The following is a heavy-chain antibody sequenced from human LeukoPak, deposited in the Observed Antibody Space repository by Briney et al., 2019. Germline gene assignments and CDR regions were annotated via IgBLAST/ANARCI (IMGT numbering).Heavy chain of an antibody. CDR2: FDPEDGET. J-gene: IGHJ4*02. Sequence: ASVKVSCKVSGYTLTELSMRWVRQAPGKGLEWMGGFDPEDGETIYAQKFQGRVTMTEGTSTDTAYMELSSLRSEDTAVYYCATVSIVSGSYAFDYWGQGTLVTVSS. CDR1: GYTLTELS. V-gene: IGHV1-24*01. CDR3: ATVSIVSGSYAFDY. D-gene: IGHD3-16*01.